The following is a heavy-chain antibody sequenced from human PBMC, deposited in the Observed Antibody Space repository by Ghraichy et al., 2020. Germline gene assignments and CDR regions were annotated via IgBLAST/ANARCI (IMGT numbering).Heavy chain of an antibody. CDR3: AKDDKSAARSYYFDY. CDR1: GFTFSTYA. V-gene: IGHV3-23*01. Sequence: GGSLRLSCAASGFTFSTYAMSWVRQAPGKGVEWVADISGSRGGTYYVDSVKGRFTISRDNSKNTLYLQMNSLRAEDTAVYYCAKDDKSAARSYYFDYWGQGTLVTVSS. J-gene: IGHJ4*02. D-gene: IGHD6-6*01. CDR2: ISGSRGGT.